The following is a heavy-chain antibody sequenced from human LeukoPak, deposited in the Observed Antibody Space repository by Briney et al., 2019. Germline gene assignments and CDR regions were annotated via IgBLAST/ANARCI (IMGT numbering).Heavy chain of an antibody. Sequence: GGSLRLSCAASGFTFSSYAMHWVRQAPGRGLEWVAVISYDGSNKYYADSVKGRFTISRDNSKNTLYLQMNSLRAEDTAVYYCARDLEYSSSLDYWGREPWSPSPQ. CDR3: ARDLEYSSSLDY. CDR2: ISYDGSNK. D-gene: IGHD6-6*01. V-gene: IGHV3-30-3*01. CDR1: GFTFSSYA. J-gene: IGHJ4*02.